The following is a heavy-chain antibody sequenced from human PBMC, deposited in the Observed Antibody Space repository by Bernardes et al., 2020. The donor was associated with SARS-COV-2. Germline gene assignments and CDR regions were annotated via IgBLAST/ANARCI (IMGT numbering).Heavy chain of an antibody. CDR1: GFAFSTYN. Sequence: GGSLRLSCAASGFAFSTYNMHWVRQPPGKGLEWVALISNDGNTEYYVDSVKGRFTVSRDNSNNRLFLQLNSLRNEDTALYYCARGVTVFGAGLKRYYYYYMDVWGKGTTVTVSS. V-gene: IGHV3-30*04. J-gene: IGHJ6*03. CDR2: ISNDGNTE. CDR3: ARGVTVFGAGLKRYYYYYMDV. D-gene: IGHD3-3*01.